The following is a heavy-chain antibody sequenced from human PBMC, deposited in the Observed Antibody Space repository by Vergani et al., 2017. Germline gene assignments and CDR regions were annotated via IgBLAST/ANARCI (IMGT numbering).Heavy chain of an antibody. CDR2: IAYDGSNK. CDR1: GFTFSSYA. CDR3: VKDRVGNPAAAGYY. D-gene: IGHD6-13*01. Sequence: QVQLVESGGGVVQPGRSLRLSCADSGFTFSSYAMHWVRQAPGKGLEWVAVIAYDGSNKYYADSVKGRFTSSRDNSKNTLYLQMSSLRAEDTAVYYCVKDRVGNPAAAGYYWGQGTLVTVSS. J-gene: IGHJ4*02. V-gene: IGHV3-30*14.